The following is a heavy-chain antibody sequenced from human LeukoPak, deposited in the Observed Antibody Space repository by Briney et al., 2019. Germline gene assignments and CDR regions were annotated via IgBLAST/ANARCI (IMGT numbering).Heavy chain of an antibody. J-gene: IGHJ4*02. V-gene: IGHV3-53*01. D-gene: IGHD2-2*01. CDR2: IYSGGST. Sequence: GGSLRLSCAASGFTVSSNYMSWVRQAPGKGLEWVSVIYSGGSTYYADSVKGRFTIFRDNSKNTLYLQINSLRAEDTAVYYCARDDQLLTRDYWGQRTLVTVSS. CDR1: GFTVSSNY. CDR3: ARDDQLLTRDY.